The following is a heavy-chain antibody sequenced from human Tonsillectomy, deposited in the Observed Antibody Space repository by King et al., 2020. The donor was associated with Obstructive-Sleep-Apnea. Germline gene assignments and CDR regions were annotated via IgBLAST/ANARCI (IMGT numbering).Heavy chain of an antibody. J-gene: IGHJ4*02. Sequence: VQLVESGGGLVQPGGSLRLSCTVSGFTFSNYWMTWVRQAPGKGLEWVANIKQDGGEKYYVDSVKGRFTISRDNAKNLLYLQMNSLRAEDTAVYYCARDRPRDDYGDLHEVYWGQGTLVTVSS. D-gene: IGHD4-17*01. CDR3: ARDRPRDDYGDLHEVY. V-gene: IGHV3-7*01. CDR1: GFTFSNYW. CDR2: IKQDGGEK.